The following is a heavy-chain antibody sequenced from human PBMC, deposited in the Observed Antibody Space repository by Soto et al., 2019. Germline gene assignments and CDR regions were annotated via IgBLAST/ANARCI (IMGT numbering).Heavy chain of an antibody. CDR1: GGSIRTSY. Sequence: SETLSLTCTVSGGSIRTSYWSWIRQPPGKGLEWIGYTYNSGSTNYNPSLKSRVTISVDTSKNQFSLHLSSVTAADTAVYYCARDAFDVWGQGTMVTVSS. V-gene: IGHV4-59*01. CDR2: TYNSGST. CDR3: ARDAFDV. J-gene: IGHJ3*01.